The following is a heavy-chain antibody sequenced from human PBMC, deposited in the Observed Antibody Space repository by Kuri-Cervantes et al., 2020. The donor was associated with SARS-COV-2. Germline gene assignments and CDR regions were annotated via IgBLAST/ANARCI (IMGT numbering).Heavy chain of an antibody. CDR1: GYSISSAYY. V-gene: IGHV4-38-2*02. D-gene: IGHD3-9*01. CDR3: AKDGGRYDILTGSWFDP. Sequence: SETLSLTCAVSGYSISSAYYWGWIRQPPGKGLEWIGSIYHSGSTYYNPSLKSRVTISVDTTNNQFSLKLSSVSAADTAVDYCAKDGGRYDILTGSWFDPWGHGSRVTVSS. J-gene: IGHJ5*02. CDR2: IYHSGST.